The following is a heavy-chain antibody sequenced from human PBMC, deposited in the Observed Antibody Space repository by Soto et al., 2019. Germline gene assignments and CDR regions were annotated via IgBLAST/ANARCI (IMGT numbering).Heavy chain of an antibody. J-gene: IGHJ4*02. Sequence: EVQLVEPGGGLVQPGGSLRLSCAASGFTFSNYDMNWVRQAPGKGLEWVSYISGSSSLINYADSVKGRFTISRDNAKNSLFLQMNSLRDEDTAVYYCATLLPKYSSGWYLDSWGRGTLVTVSS. V-gene: IGHV3-48*02. CDR3: ATLLPKYSSGWYLDS. D-gene: IGHD6-19*01. CDR2: ISGSSSLI. CDR1: GFTFSNYD.